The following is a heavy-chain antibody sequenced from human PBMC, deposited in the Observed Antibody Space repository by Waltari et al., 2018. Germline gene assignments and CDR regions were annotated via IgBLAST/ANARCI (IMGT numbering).Heavy chain of an antibody. Sequence: EVQMVESGGGSVRPGQSLRLSCVASGFTFAPAWLTWVRQAPGKGLEWVGRIQSKSDGYRTDFAAPVKGRFSISRDDSRNTVYLQMNSLRNEDTALYYCTTLDAPWGGGWGQGTLVTVSS. CDR1: GFTFAPAW. CDR2: IQSKSDGYRT. D-gene: IGHD1-26*01. V-gene: IGHV3-15*01. J-gene: IGHJ4*02. CDR3: TTLDAPWGGG.